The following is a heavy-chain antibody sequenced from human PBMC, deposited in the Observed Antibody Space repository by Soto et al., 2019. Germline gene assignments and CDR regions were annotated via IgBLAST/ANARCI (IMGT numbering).Heavy chain of an antibody. CDR1: GGTFSSNT. V-gene: IGHV1-69*02. CDR2: IIPILGIA. Sequence: QVQLVQSGAEVKKPGSSVKVSCKASGGTFSSNTISWVRQAPGQGLEWMGRIIPILGIANYAQKFQGRVTITADKSTSTAYMELSSLRSEDTAVYYCARRRGGTISSEFDPWGQGTLVTVSS. D-gene: IGHD3-9*01. J-gene: IGHJ5*02. CDR3: ARRRGGTISSEFDP.